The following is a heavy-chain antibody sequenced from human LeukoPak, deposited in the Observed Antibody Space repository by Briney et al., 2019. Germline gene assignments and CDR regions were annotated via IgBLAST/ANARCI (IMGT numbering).Heavy chain of an antibody. Sequence: ASVKVSCKASGYTFTSYAMNWVRQAPGQGLEWMGWINTNTGNPTYAQGFTGRFAFSLDTSVSTAYLQISSLKAEDTAVYYCARDPALYSSGWYPVGMGYRYFDYWGQGTLVTVSS. V-gene: IGHV7-4-1*02. D-gene: IGHD6-19*01. J-gene: IGHJ4*02. CDR2: INTNTGNP. CDR3: ARDPALYSSGWYPVGMGYRYFDY. CDR1: GYTFTSYA.